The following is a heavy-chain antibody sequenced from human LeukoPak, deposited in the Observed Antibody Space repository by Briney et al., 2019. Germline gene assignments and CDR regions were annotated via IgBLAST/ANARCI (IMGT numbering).Heavy chain of an antibody. J-gene: IGHJ4*02. CDR3: VSQEVVPH. Sequence: PGGSLRLSCAASGVSFTDYWMSCVRQAPGKGLEWGANVKEDGTTKQYVDSVKGRFTISRDNAKNSLYLQMDSLRAEDTAVYYCVSQEVVPHWGQGTLVSVSS. CDR1: GVSFTDYW. D-gene: IGHD2-15*01. V-gene: IGHV3-7*01. CDR2: VKEDGTTK.